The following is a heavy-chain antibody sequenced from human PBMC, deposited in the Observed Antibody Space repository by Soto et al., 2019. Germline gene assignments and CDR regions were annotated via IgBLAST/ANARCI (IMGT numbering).Heavy chain of an antibody. D-gene: IGHD3-9*01. CDR1: GGSISSYY. J-gene: IGHJ4*02. Sequence: QVQLQESGPGLVKPSETLSLTCTVSGGSISSYYWSWIRQPPGKGLEWIGYIYYSGSTNYNPSLKSRVTIAVDTSKTQFSLKLSSVTAADTAVYYCARNVRYFDWPPIYWGQGTLVTVSS. CDR3: ARNVRYFDWPPIY. CDR2: IYYSGST. V-gene: IGHV4-59*01.